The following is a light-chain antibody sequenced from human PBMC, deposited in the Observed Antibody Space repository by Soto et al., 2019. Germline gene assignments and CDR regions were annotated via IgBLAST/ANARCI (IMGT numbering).Light chain of an antibody. Sequence: QSVLTQPASVSGSPGQSITISCTGTSSDVGGYNFVSWYQQHPDKAPKLMIYDVTNRPSGVSNRFSGSKSGNTASLTISVLQSEDEADYYCSSYTSISTYVFGTGTKVTVL. J-gene: IGLJ1*01. CDR3: SSYTSISTYV. CDR1: SSDVGGYNF. V-gene: IGLV2-14*01. CDR2: DVT.